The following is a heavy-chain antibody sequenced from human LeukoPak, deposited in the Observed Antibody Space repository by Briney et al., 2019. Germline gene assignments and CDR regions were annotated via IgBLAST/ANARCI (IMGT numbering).Heavy chain of an antibody. D-gene: IGHD6-13*01. V-gene: IGHV1-8*03. J-gene: IGHJ5*02. CDR2: MNPNSGNT. CDR1: GYTFTSYD. Sequence: ASVKVSCKASGYTFTSYDINWVRQATGQGLEWIGWMNPNSGNTGYAQKFQGRVTITRNTSISTAYMELSSLRSEDTAVYYCARSESSPRSRARKGIARWFDPWGQGTLVTVSS. CDR3: ARSESSPRSRARKGIARWFDP.